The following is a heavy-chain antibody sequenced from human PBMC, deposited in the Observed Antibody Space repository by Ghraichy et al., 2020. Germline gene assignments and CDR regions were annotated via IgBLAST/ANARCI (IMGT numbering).Heavy chain of an antibody. CDR1: GFTFSSYS. D-gene: IGHD1-1*01. J-gene: IGHJ4*02. V-gene: IGHV3-48*02. CDR3: ARLIARGSVWNDVSIDY. Sequence: GGSLRLSCAASGFTFSSYSMNWVRQAPGKGLEWVSYISSSSSTIYYADSVKGRFTISRDNAKKSLYLQMNSLRDEDTAVFYCARLIARGSVWNDVSIDYWGQGTLVTVSS. CDR2: ISSSSSTI.